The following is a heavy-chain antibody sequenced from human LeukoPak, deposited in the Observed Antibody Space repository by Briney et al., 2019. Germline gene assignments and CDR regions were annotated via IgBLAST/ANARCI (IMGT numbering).Heavy chain of an antibody. CDR3: ASRCTNGVCYKSYYFDY. V-gene: IGHV4-4*02. J-gene: IGHJ4*02. Sequence: PSETLSLTCAVSGGSISSDIWWSWVRQPPGKGLEWIGEINHSGSTNYNPSLKSRVTISVDTSKNQFSLKLSSVTAADTAVYYCASRCTNGVCYKSYYFDYWGQGTLVTVSS. D-gene: IGHD2-8*01. CDR2: INHSGST. CDR1: GGSISSDIW.